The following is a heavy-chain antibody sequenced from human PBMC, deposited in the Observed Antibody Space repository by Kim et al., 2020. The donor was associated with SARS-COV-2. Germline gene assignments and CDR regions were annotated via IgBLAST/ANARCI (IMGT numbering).Heavy chain of an antibody. D-gene: IGHD5-18*01. Sequence: RSTTYAASVKGRFTVSRDNAENTLYLQMNRLRAEDTALYYCARVNNYGYDYWGQGTLVTVSS. J-gene: IGHJ4*02. V-gene: IGHV3-74*01. CDR3: ARVNNYGYDY. CDR2: RST.